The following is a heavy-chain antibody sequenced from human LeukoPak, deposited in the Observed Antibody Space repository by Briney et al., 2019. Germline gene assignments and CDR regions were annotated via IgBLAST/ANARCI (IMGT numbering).Heavy chain of an antibody. J-gene: IGHJ4*02. V-gene: IGHV3-74*01. CDR1: GFTFSAFW. CDR3: ARGLVHDTSGYYSDY. CDR2: INSDGSST. D-gene: IGHD3-22*01. Sequence: GGSLRLSCAASGFTFSAFWMHWVRQAPGKGLVWVLRINSDGSSTTYADSVKGRFTVSRDNAKNTLYLQMGSLRAEDSAVYYCARGLVHDTSGYYSDYWGQGILVTLSS.